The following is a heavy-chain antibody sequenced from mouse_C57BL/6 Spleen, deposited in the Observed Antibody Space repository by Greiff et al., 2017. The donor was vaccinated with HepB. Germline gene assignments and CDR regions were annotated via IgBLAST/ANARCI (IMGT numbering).Heavy chain of an antibody. V-gene: IGHV7-3*01. D-gene: IGHD2-3*01. CDR2: IRNKANGYTT. CDR3: ARYSIPDGYYWYFDV. CDR1: GFTFTDYY. Sequence: EVKVVESGGGLVQPGGSLSLSCAASGFTFTDYYMSWVRQPPGKALEWLGFIRNKANGYTTEYSASVKGRFTISRDNSQSILYLQMNALRAEDSATYYCARYSIPDGYYWYFDVWGTGTTVTVSS. J-gene: IGHJ1*03.